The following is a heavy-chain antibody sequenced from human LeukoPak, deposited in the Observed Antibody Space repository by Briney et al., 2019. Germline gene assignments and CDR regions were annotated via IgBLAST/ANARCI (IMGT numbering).Heavy chain of an antibody. CDR3: ARQIALERRHPYYLDN. CDR1: GGSISSYY. J-gene: IGHJ4*02. D-gene: IGHD1-1*01. V-gene: IGHV4-59*08. Sequence: SETLSLTCTVSGGSISSYYWSWIRQPPGKGLEWIGYIYYSGTTNYNPSLKSRVTISVDTSKNQFSLRMTSVTAADTAVYYCARQIALERRHPYYLDNWGQGTLVTVSS. CDR2: IYYSGTT.